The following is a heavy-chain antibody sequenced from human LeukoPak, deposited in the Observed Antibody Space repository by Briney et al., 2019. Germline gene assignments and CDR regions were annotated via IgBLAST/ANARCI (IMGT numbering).Heavy chain of an antibody. V-gene: IGHV3-23*01. CDR3: AKARIAAAGTGAFDV. J-gene: IGHJ3*01. CDR2: FSATDGSA. D-gene: IGHD6-13*01. Sequence: GGSLRLSCAASGFTFSSYAMTWVRQAPGKGLDWVSAFSATDGSAQYAESVKGRFTISRDNSKKRLYLQMNSLRAEDTAVYYCAKARIAAAGTGAFDVWGQGTMVTVSS. CDR1: GFTFSSYA.